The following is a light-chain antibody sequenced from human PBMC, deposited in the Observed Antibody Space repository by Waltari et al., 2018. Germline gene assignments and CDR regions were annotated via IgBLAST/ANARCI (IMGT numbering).Light chain of an antibody. CDR2: EDS. V-gene: IGLV1-51*02. Sequence: QSVLTQPPSVSAAPGQRVTISCSGGSSNIGNNYVYWSRQFPGTAPKLLIYEDSERPSGIPGRFSGSKSGTSATLDITGLQAGDEADYYCGTWDSSLSGAVFGGGTHLTVL. CDR1: SSNIGNNY. J-gene: IGLJ7*01. CDR3: GTWDSSLSGAV.